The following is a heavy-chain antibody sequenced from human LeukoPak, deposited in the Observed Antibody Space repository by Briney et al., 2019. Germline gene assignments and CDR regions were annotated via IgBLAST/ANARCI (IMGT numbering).Heavy chain of an antibody. Sequence: GGSLRLSCAASGFTFSSYAMSWVRQAPGKGLEWVSDITGSGGSTHYADSVKGRFTISRDNSKNTLYLQMNSLRAEDTAVYYCAKWAVSGRGFDYWGRGTLVTVSS. V-gene: IGHV3-23*01. J-gene: IGHJ4*02. CDR1: GFTFSSYA. CDR3: AKWAVSGRGFDY. D-gene: IGHD6-19*01. CDR2: ITGSGGST.